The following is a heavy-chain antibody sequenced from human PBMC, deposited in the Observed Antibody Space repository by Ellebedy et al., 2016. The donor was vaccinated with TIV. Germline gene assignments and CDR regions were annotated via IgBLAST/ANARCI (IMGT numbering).Heavy chain of an antibody. CDR3: AKPVKGQWLTDY. D-gene: IGHD6-19*01. V-gene: IGHV3-11*01. J-gene: IGHJ4*02. CDR1: GFTFSDYY. CDR2: ISSSGSTI. Sequence: GGSLRLSXAASGFTFSDYYMSWIRQAPGKGLEWVSYISSSGSTIYYADSVKGRFTISRDNAKNSLYLQMNSLRAEDTAVYYCAKPVKGQWLTDYWGQGTLVTVSS.